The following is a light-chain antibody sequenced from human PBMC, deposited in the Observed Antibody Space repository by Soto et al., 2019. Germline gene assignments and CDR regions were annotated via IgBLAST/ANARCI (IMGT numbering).Light chain of an antibody. CDR1: SSDVGLYDY. J-gene: IGLJ1*01. V-gene: IGLV2-14*01. CDR2: AVS. Sequence: QSVLTQPASVSVSPGQSITISCTGTSSDVGLYDYVSWYQQHPVKAPQLMIYAVSNRPSGVSNRFSASKSGNTASLFISGLQAEDEADYYCSSYTRDSSYVFGSGTKVTVL. CDR3: SSYTRDSSYV.